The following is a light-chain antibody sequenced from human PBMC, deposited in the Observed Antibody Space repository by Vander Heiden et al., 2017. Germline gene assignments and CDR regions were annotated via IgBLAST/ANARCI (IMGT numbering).Light chain of an antibody. CDR2: GAS. J-gene: IGKJ4*01. Sequence: EIVMTQSPATLSVSPGERVTLSCRASQSVSSNLAWYQQKPGQAPRLLIYGASTRASGVPARFSGSGSGTDFTLTISSLQSEDFAVYYCQQYNNWLALTFGGGTKVEIK. V-gene: IGKV3-15*01. CDR1: QSVSSN. CDR3: QQYNNWLALT.